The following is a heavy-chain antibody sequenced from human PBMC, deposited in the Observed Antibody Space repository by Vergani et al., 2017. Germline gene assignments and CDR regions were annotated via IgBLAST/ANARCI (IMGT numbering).Heavy chain of an antibody. CDR2: IWYDGSNK. V-gene: IGHV3-33*01. Sequence: QVQLVESGGGVVQPGRSLRLSCAASGFTFSSYGMHWVRQAPGKGLEGVAVIWYDGSNKYYADSVKGRFTISRDNSKNTLYLQMNGLRAEDTAVYYCARERGAARRLHYYGMDVWGQGTTVTVSS. CDR1: GFTFSSYG. J-gene: IGHJ6*02. CDR3: ARERGAARRLHYYGMDV. D-gene: IGHD6-6*01.